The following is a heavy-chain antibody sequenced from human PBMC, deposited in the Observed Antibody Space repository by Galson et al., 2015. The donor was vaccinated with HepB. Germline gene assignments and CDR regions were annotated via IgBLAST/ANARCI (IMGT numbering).Heavy chain of an antibody. CDR2: ISGSGGST. V-gene: IGHV3-23*01. D-gene: IGHD4-17*01. Sequence: SLRLSCAASGFTVSSNYMSWVRQAPGKGLEWVSAISGSGGSTYYADSVKGRFTISRDNSKNTLYLQMNSLRAEDTAVYYCAKDQFRYTVTTILCYFDYWGQGTLVTVSS. CDR3: AKDQFRYTVTTILCYFDY. J-gene: IGHJ4*02. CDR1: GFTVSSNY.